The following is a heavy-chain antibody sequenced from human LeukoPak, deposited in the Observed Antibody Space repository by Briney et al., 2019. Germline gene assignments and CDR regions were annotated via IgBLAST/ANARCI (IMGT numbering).Heavy chain of an antibody. J-gene: IGHJ4*02. CDR3: AKDRPFFDY. V-gene: IGHV3-23*01. CDR1: GFPFSSYA. Sequence: GGSLRLSCAASGFPFSSYAMSWVRQAPGKGLEWVSASSSGGNTYYADSVKGRFTISRDSSKNTLYLQMNSLRAEDTAVYYCAKDRPFFDYRGQGTLVTVSS. CDR2: SSSGGNT.